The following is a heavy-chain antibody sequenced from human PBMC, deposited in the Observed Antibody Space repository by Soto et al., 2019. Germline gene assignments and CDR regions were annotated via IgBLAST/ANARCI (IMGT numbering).Heavy chain of an antibody. CDR2: IIPIVGIT. J-gene: IGHJ5*02. CDR1: GGTLTSFT. CDR3: VVLTTA. Sequence: QLQLLQSGAELKRPGSSVRLSCEASGGTLTSFTVNWVRQAPGQGLEWMGRIIPIVGITNYAEKVQGRITITADQSTNIAFLESTSLKSDDTAIYYCVVLTTAWGQGALVAVSS. D-gene: IGHD3-22*01. V-gene: IGHV1-69*02.